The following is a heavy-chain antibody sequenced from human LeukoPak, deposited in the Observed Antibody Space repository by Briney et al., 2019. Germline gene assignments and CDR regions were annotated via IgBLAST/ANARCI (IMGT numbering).Heavy chain of an antibody. D-gene: IGHD1-26*01. Sequence: PSETLSLTCTVSGGSIYGGGHYWSWIRQPPGKGLEWIGYIYHSGTPYYNPSLKSRVPISIYRSKNQFSLKLKPVTAADTAVCYCVRARDTTSGSNWFDPWGQGTLVTVSS. CDR2: IYHSGTP. CDR3: VRARDTTSGSNWFDP. J-gene: IGHJ5*02. V-gene: IGHV4-30-2*01. CDR1: GGSIYGGGHY.